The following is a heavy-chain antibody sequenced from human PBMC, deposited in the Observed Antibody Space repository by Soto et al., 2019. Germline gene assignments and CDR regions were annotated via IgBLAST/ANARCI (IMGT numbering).Heavy chain of an antibody. Sequence: LSLTCTVSGGSMTSYYWTWIRQPAGKGLEWIGRVYSSGGTHYNPSLKSRVTISLDTSKNQFSLRLLSVTDADTAVYFCARGQRFSDWFDPWGQGTQVTV. CDR1: GGSMTSYY. CDR3: ARGQRFSDWFDP. CDR2: VYSSGGT. D-gene: IGHD3-3*01. J-gene: IGHJ5*02. V-gene: IGHV4-4*07.